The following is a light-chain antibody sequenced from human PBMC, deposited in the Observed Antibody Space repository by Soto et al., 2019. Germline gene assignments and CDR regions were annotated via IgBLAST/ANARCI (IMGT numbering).Light chain of an antibody. CDR2: KAS. CDR3: QQYNSYSWWT. J-gene: IGKJ1*01. Sequence: DIQMTQSPSTLSASVGDRVSITCRASQSVSSWLAWYQQKPGKAPKLLIYKASSLESGVPSRFSGSGSGTGFTLTISSLQPDDSATYFCQQYNSYSWWTFGQGAKVEIK. V-gene: IGKV1-5*03. CDR1: QSVSSW.